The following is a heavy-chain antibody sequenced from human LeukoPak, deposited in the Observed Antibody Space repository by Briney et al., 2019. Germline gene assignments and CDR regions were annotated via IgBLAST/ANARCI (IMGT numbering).Heavy chain of an antibody. D-gene: IGHD5-24*01. Sequence: GGSLRLSCAASGFTFGSYSMNWVRQAPGKGLEWVSSISSSSSYIYYADSVKGRFTISRDNAKNSLYLQMNSLRAEDTAVYYCARDREMATITLGYWGQGTLVTVSS. V-gene: IGHV3-21*01. CDR1: GFTFGSYS. J-gene: IGHJ4*02. CDR3: ARDREMATITLGY. CDR2: ISSSSSYI.